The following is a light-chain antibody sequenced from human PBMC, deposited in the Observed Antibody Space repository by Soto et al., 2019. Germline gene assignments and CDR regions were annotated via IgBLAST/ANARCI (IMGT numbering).Light chain of an antibody. V-gene: IGKV1-17*01. CDR3: LQHNSSPRT. CDR1: QDIGND. J-gene: IGKJ1*01. CDR2: STY. Sequence: DIQMTQSPSSLSASVGDRVTITCRASQDIGNDLGWYQQKPGKAPKRLIYSTYSWQTGVPARFSGSGSGTDFSLIISLLQPEDSAAYFCLQHNSSPRTFGQGTKVDIK.